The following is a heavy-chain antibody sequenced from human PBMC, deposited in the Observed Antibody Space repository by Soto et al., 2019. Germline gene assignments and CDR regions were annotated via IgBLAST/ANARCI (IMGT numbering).Heavy chain of an antibody. D-gene: IGHD3-3*01. CDR2: TSYDGSNK. CDR1: GFTFSSYG. J-gene: IGHJ4*02. V-gene: IGHV3-30*18. CDR3: AKGFESIFGVVNGYFDY. Sequence: GGSLRLSCAASGFTFSSYGMHWVRQAPGKGLEWVAVTSYDGSNKYYADSVKGRFTISRDNSKNTLYLQMNSLRAEDTAVYYCAKGFESIFGVVNGYFDYWGKGTLVTVSS.